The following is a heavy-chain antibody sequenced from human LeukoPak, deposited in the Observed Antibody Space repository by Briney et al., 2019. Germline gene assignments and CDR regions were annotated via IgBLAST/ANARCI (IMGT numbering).Heavy chain of an antibody. CDR3: ARAKSNFWSGYSYYYYMDV. V-gene: IGHV4-30-4*08. J-gene: IGHJ6*03. D-gene: IGHD3-3*01. CDR2: IYYSGST. CDR1: GGSSSSGDYY. Sequence: PSQTLSLTCTVSGGSSSSGDYYWSWIRQPPGKGLEWIGYIYYSGSTYYNPSLKSRVTISVDTSKNQFSLKLSSVTAADTAVYYCARAKSNFWSGYSYYYYMDVWGKGTTVTVSS.